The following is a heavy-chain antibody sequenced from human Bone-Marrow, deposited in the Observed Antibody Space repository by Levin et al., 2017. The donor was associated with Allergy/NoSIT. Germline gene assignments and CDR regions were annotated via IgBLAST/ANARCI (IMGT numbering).Heavy chain of an antibody. CDR3: VRVNAKGYFDL. D-gene: IGHD6-13*01. CDR2: VYISGTT. CDR1: GGSISSDDCY. V-gene: IGHV4-4*07. Sequence: SSETLSLTCAVSGGSISSDDCYWAWIRQPAGKGLEWLGRVYISGTTNRNPSLQSRVTMSVDRSKNQFSLSLTSVTAADTAVYYCVRVNAKGYFDLWGQGTLVTVSS. J-gene: IGHJ4*02.